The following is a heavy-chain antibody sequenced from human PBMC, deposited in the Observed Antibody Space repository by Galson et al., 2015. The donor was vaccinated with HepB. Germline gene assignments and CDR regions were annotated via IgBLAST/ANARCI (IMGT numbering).Heavy chain of an antibody. CDR3: ARDPIVVVPAAPKGGPHDI. Sequence: SVKVSCKVSGYTLTELSMHWVRQAPGKGLEWMGGFDPEDGETIYAQKFQGRVTMTEDTSTDTAYMELRSLRSDDTAVYYCARDPIVVVPAAPKGGPHDIWGQGTMVTVSS. D-gene: IGHD2-2*01. CDR2: FDPEDGET. CDR1: GYTLTELS. V-gene: IGHV1-24*01. J-gene: IGHJ3*02.